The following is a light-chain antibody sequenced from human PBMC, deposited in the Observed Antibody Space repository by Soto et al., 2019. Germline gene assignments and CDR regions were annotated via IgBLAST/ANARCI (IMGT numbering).Light chain of an antibody. V-gene: IGLV2-14*03. CDR2: DVS. CDR1: SSDVGGYNH. CDR3: SSFATTDTPMV. J-gene: IGLJ2*01. Sequence: QSALTQPASVSGSPGQSITISCTGTSSDVGGYNHVSWYQQHPVEAPKLMIYDVSSRPSGVSNRFSGSKAADTASLTISGLQAEDEADYYCSSFATTDTPMVFGGGTKLTVL.